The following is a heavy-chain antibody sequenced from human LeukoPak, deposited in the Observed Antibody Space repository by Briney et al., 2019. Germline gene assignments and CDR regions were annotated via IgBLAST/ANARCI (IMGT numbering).Heavy chain of an antibody. CDR3: ASGRDGYNPNPYDAFDI. V-gene: IGHV1-69*06. CDR1: GGTFSSYA. J-gene: IGHJ3*02. Sequence: SVKVSCKASGGTFSSYAISWVRQAPGQGLEWMGGIIPIFGTANYAQKFQGRVTITADKSTSTAYMELSSLRSEDTAVYYCASGRDGYNPNPYDAFDIWGQGTMVTVSS. CDR2: IIPIFGTA. D-gene: IGHD5-24*01.